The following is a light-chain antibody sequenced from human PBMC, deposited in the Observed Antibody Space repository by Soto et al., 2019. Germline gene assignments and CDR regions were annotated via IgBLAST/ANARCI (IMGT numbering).Light chain of an antibody. CDR1: SSDVGGYNY. V-gene: IGLV2-11*01. Sequence: QSVLTQPRSVSGSPGQSVTISCTGASSDVGGYNYVSWYQQHPGKAPKLMIYDVSKRPSGVPDRFSGSKSGNTASLTISGLQTEDEADYYCSSYRSGTTYVFGSGTKVTVL. J-gene: IGLJ1*01. CDR3: SSYRSGTTYV. CDR2: DVS.